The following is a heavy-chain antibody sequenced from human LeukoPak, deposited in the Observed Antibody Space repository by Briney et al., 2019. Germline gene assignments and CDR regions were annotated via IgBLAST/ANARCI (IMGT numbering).Heavy chain of an antibody. CDR2: ISTYNGNT. Sequence: ASVKVSCKASGDTFTNNGGSGGRQAPGQGLEWMGWISTYNGNTNYAHKFQGRVTMTPDTPTSTAYMEMRSLTSDDTAVYYCARVSSGYDDYWGQGTLVIVSS. V-gene: IGHV1-18*01. J-gene: IGHJ4*02. CDR3: ARVSSGYDDY. D-gene: IGHD3-22*01. CDR1: GDTFTNNG.